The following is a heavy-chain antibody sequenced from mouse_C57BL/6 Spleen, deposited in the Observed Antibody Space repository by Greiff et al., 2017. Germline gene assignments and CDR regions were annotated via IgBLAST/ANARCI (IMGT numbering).Heavy chain of an antibody. V-gene: IGHV1-15*01. Sequence: QLKESGAELVRPGASVTLSCKASGYTFTDYEMHWVKQTPVHGLEWIGAIDPETGGTAYNQKFKGKAILTADKSSSTAYMELRSLTSEDSAVYYCTRDSSGYGGWFAYWGQGTLVTVSA. D-gene: IGHD3-2*02. J-gene: IGHJ3*01. CDR1: GYTFTDYE. CDR3: TRDSSGYGGWFAY. CDR2: IDPETGGT.